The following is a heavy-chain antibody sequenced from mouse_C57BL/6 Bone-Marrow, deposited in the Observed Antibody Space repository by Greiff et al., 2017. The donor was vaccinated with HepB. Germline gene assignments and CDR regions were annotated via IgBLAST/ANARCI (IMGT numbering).Heavy chain of an antibody. D-gene: IGHD1-1*01. CDR2: INPGSGGT. J-gene: IGHJ2*01. CDR1: GYAFTNYL. V-gene: IGHV1-54*01. CDR3: ARERGSGYEDFDD. Sequence: VQLQESGAELVRPGPSVKVSCKASGYAFTNYLIEWVKQRPGQGLEWVGVINPGSGGTNYNEKFKGKATLTADKSTNTAYMQLRSLTSVDSAVYFWARERGSGYEDFDDWGQGTTLTVSS.